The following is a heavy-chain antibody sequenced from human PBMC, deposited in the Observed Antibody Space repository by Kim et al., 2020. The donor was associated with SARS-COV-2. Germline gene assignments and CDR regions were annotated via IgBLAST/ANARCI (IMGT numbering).Heavy chain of an antibody. CDR2: ISYDGRNK. CDR3: AKDPNDSSGYDDY. J-gene: IGHJ4*02. CDR1: GFTFSSYG. D-gene: IGHD3-22*01. Sequence: GGSLRLSCAASGFTFSSYGMHLVRQAPGKGLEWVAVISYDGRNKYYADSVKGRFTISRDNSMNTLYLQMSSMRAEDTAVYNCAKDPNDSSGYDDYWGKGTLLPLSS. V-gene: IGHV3-30*18.